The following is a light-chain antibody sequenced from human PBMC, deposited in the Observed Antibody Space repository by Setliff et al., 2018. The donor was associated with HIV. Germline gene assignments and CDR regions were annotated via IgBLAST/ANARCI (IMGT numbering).Light chain of an antibody. CDR3: CSYAGHDIYV. Sequence: ALTQPASVSGSPGQSITISCTGTTSDVGVSWYQQHPGKAPELMIYEVSKRPSGVSNRFSGSKSGNTASLTISGLQAEDEADYYCCSYAGHDIYVFGIGTKVTVL. CDR1: TSDVG. CDR2: EVS. V-gene: IGLV2-23*02. J-gene: IGLJ1*01.